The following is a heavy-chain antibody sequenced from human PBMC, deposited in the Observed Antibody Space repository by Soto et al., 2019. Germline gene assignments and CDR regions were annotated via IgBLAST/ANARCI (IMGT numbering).Heavy chain of an antibody. V-gene: IGHV4-4*02. CDR3: ARSEAPGRDY. J-gene: IGHJ4*02. CDR2: AHHSGRT. D-gene: IGHD6-6*01. CDR1: GGSMTSSNW. Sequence: QVQLQESGPGLVKPSGTLSLTCTVSGGSMTSSNWWNWVRQSPGKGLAWIGEAHHSGRTNYNPSLKNRVTISVDKCMNHFSLKLSSVTAADTAVYYCARSEAPGRDYWGQGTLVTVSS.